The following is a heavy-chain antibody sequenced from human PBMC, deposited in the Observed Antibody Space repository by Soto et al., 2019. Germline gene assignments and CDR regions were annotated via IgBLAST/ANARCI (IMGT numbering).Heavy chain of an antibody. J-gene: IGHJ4*02. CDR3: SRGPRRINGTTVSPNFDY. CDR1: GFTFSSYT. D-gene: IGHD1-7*01. CDR2: ISSSSTYI. Sequence: PGGSLRLSCAASGFTFSSYTINWVRQAPGKGLEWVSSISSSSTYILYADSVKGRFTISRDNAKNSLYLQMNSLRAEDTAVYYCSRGPRRINGTTVSPNFDYWGQGTLVTVSS. V-gene: IGHV3-21*01.